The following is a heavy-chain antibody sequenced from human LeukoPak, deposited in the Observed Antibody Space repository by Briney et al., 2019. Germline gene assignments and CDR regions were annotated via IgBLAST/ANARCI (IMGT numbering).Heavy chain of an antibody. CDR1: GYTFTSYG. CDR3: ARDTRRDGYNVMPHHAFDI. Sequence: ASVKVSCKASGYTFTSYGISWVRQAPGQGLEWMGWISAYNGNTNYAQKLQGRVTMTTDTSTSTAYMELRSLRSDDTAVYYCARDTRRDGYNVMPHHAFDIWGQGTMVTVSS. J-gene: IGHJ3*02. D-gene: IGHD5-24*01. CDR2: ISAYNGNT. V-gene: IGHV1-18*01.